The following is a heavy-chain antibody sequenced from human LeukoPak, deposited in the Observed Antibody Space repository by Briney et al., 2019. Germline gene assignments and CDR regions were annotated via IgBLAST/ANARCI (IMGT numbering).Heavy chain of an antibody. Sequence: SETLSLTCTVSGGSISSGSYYWSWIRQPAGKGLEWIGEINHSGSTNYNPSLKSRVTISVDTSKNQFSLKLSSVTAADTAVYYCARGPYSSSSFFPRENWFDPWGQGTLVTVSS. CDR1: GGSISSGSYY. D-gene: IGHD6-6*01. V-gene: IGHV4-61*10. CDR2: INHSGST. J-gene: IGHJ5*02. CDR3: ARGPYSSSSFFPRENWFDP.